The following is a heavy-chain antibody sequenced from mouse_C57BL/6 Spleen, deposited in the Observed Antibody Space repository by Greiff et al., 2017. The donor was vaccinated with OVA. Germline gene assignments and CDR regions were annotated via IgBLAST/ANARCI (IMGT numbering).Heavy chain of an antibody. CDR1: GYTFTSYW. V-gene: IGHV1-53*01. CDR3: ARRGSSLYYAMDY. Sequence: VQLQQPGPELVKPGASVKLSCKASGYTFTSYWMHWVKQRPGQGLEWIGNINPSNGGTNYNEKFKSKATLTVDKSSSTAYMQLSSLTSEDSAVYYCARRGSSLYYAMDYWGQGTSVTVSS. J-gene: IGHJ4*01. D-gene: IGHD1-1*01. CDR2: INPSNGGT.